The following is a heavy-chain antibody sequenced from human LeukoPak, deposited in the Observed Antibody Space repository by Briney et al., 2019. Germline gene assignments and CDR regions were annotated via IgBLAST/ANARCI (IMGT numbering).Heavy chain of an antibody. CDR1: GFTFSSYW. CDR3: VRVSGDYGDYGPGGY. CDR2: INSDGSST. D-gene: IGHD4-17*01. Sequence: GGSLRLSCAASGFTFSSYWMHWVRQAPGKGLVWVSRINSDGSSTSYADSVKGRFTISRDNAKNTLYLQMNSLRAEDTAVYYCVRVSGDYGDYGPGGYWGQGTLVTVSS. V-gene: IGHV3-74*01. J-gene: IGHJ4*02.